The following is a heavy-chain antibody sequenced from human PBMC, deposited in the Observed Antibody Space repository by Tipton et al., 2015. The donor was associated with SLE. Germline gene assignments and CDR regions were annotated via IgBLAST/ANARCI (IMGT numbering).Heavy chain of an antibody. J-gene: IGHJ3*02. V-gene: IGHV4-38-2*01. CDR1: GYSISSGYY. Sequence: GLVKPSETLSLTCAVSGYSISSGYYWGWIRQPPGKGLEWIGSIYHSGSTYYNPSLKSRVTISVDTSKNQFSLKLSSVTAADTAVYYCASHMTTVTLAAFDIWGQGTMVTVSS. D-gene: IGHD4-17*01. CDR3: ASHMTTVTLAAFDI. CDR2: IYHSGST.